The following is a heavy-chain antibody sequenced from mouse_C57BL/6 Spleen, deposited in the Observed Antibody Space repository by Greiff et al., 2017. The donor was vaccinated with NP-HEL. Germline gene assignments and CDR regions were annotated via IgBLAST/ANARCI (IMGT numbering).Heavy chain of an antibody. Sequence: VQLQQSGPELVKPGASVKISCKASGYAFSSSRMNWVKQRPGKGLEWIGRIYPGDGDTNYNGKFKGKATLTADKSSSTAYMQLSSLTSEDSAVYFCAQGAQATPRLFAYWGQGTLVTVSA. V-gene: IGHV1-82*01. CDR3: AQGAQATPRLFAY. J-gene: IGHJ3*01. CDR2: IYPGDGDT. D-gene: IGHD3-2*02. CDR1: GYAFSSSR.